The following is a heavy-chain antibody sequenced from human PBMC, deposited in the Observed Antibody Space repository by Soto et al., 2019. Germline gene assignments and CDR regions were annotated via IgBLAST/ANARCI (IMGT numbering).Heavy chain of an antibody. V-gene: IGHV4-61*01. CDR1: GGSVSSGSYY. D-gene: IGHD3-10*01. CDR3: ARVNPRVDGSGEVDV. Sequence: KPSETLSLTCTVSGGSVSSGSYYWSWIRQPPGKGLEWIGYIYYSGSSNYNPSLESRVTISEDTSKNQFSLKLSSVTAADTAVYYCARVNPRVDGSGEVDVGGQGTTVTVSS. CDR2: IYYSGSS. J-gene: IGHJ6*02.